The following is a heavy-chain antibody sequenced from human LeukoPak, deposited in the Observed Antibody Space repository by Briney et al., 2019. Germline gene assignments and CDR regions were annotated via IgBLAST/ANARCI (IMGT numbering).Heavy chain of an antibody. J-gene: IGHJ4*02. CDR1: GYSISSGYY. D-gene: IGHD5-18*01. Sequence: SETLSLTCTVSGYSISSGYYWGWIRQPPGKGLEWIGSIYHSGSTYYNPSLKSRVTISVDTSKNQFSLKLSSVTAADTAVYYCASPSPSYGPYYFDYWGQGTLVTVSS. CDR2: IYHSGST. CDR3: ASPSPSYGPYYFDY. V-gene: IGHV4-38-2*02.